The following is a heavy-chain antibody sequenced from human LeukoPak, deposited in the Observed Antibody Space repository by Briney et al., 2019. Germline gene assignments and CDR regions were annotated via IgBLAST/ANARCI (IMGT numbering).Heavy chain of an antibody. CDR3: AKCARTPEGGSGWCNWFDT. V-gene: IGHV3-23*01. CDR1: GFTFGNYA. Sequence: GGSLSLSCAASGFTFGNYAMNWVRQAPGKGLEWFSSLCSSGGNPKYAETVKGRFTISRDNSKNTLFLQMNSLRAEDTALYSCAKCARTPEGGSGWCNWFDTWGQGTQVTVSS. D-gene: IGHD3-3*01. CDR2: LCSSGGNP. J-gene: IGHJ5*02.